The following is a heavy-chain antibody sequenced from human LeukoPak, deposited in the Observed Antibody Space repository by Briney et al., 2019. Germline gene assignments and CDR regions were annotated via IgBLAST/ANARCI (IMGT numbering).Heavy chain of an antibody. J-gene: IGHJ4*02. Sequence: ASVKVSRKASGYTFTSYYMHWVRQAPGQGLEWMGIINPSGGSTSCAQKFQGRVTMTRDTSTSTVYMELSSLRSEDTAVYYCARDNIRGGDCFDYWGQGTLVTVSS. V-gene: IGHV1-46*01. CDR1: GYTFTSYY. CDR3: ARDNIRGGDCFDY. CDR2: INPSGGST. D-gene: IGHD2-21*01.